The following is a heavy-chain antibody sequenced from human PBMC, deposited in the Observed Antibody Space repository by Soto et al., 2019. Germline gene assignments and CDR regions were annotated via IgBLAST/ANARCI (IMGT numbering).Heavy chain of an antibody. J-gene: IGHJ4*02. V-gene: IGHV3-23*01. CDR2: MRGSGGYT. Sequence: EVQLLESGGGLVQPGGSLRLSCAASGFTFSSYDMSWVRQAPGKGLEWVSTMRGSGGYTYYADSVEGRFAISRDNSKNTLYLQMADLRAEDTAVYYCATFRFCTSTSCYGREGGFWGQGTLVTVSS. CDR3: ATFRFCTSTSCYGREGGF. CDR1: GFTFSSYD. D-gene: IGHD2-2*01.